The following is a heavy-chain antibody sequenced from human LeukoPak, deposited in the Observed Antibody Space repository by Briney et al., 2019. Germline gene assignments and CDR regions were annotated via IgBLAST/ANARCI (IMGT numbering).Heavy chain of an antibody. J-gene: IGHJ3*02. CDR1: GGSISSGGYY. Sequence: SQTLSLTCTVSGGSISSGGYYWSWIRQPPGKGLEWIGYIYHSGSTYYNPSLKSRVTISVDRSKNQFSLKLSSVTAADTAVYYCAREVRQTTQGAFDIWGQGTMVTVSS. CDR3: AREVRQTTQGAFDI. V-gene: IGHV4-30-2*01. D-gene: IGHD4-11*01. CDR2: IYHSGST.